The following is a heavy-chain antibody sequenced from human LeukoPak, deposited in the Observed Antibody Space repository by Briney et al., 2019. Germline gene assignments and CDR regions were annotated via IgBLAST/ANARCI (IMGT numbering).Heavy chain of an antibody. D-gene: IGHD3-22*01. J-gene: IGHJ4*02. CDR2: INPNSGAP. Sequence: ASVKVSCKASGYTFTGYFMHWVRQAPGQGLEWMGWINPNSGAPNYAQQFQGRVTMTRDTSISTAYMELSRLTSDDTAVYYCARVAYDSSGYYLYNPFDYWGQGSLVTVSS. CDR1: GYTFTGYF. CDR3: ARVAYDSSGYYLYNPFDY. V-gene: IGHV1-2*02.